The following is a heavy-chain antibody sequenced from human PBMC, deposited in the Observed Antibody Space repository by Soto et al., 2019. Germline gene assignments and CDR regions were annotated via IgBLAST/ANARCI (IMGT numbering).Heavy chain of an antibody. Sequence: QVQLVQSGAEMKKPGSSVTVSCKASGGTFGNSAISWVRQAPGQGLEWMGAIIPIFPTPDYAQKFQERGTITAGEDTGTAYVELTSLRSEDTAVDYCARDKDRQPLGGNCYYGRDVWGQGTAVTVSS. V-gene: IGHV1-69*12. J-gene: IGHJ6*02. D-gene: IGHD3-3*02. CDR1: GGTFGNSA. CDR3: ARDKDRQPLGGNCYYGRDV. CDR2: IIPIFPTP.